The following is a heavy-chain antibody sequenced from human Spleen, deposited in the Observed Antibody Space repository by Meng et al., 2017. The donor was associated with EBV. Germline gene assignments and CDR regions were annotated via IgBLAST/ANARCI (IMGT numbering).Heavy chain of an antibody. J-gene: IGHJ4*02. D-gene: IGHD1/OR15-1a*01. CDR3: ASEGVNNPRYYFDY. Sequence: QLQRVESEGTVAKTGVSLRLSCSASGFNLSYYDMSWIRQAPGKGLEWSAYITNSCDTIYYADSVKGRFTISRDNAKKSLYLQMRSLRAEDTAIYYCASEGVNNPRYYFDYWGQGNLVTVSS. CDR1: GFNLSYYD. V-gene: IGHV3-11*01. CDR2: ITNSCDTI.